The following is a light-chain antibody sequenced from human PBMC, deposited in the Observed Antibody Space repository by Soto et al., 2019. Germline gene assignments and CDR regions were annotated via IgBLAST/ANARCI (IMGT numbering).Light chain of an antibody. CDR1: QSISSW. V-gene: IGKV1-39*01. CDR3: QHSYSSPT. J-gene: IGKJ2*01. CDR2: ATS. Sequence: DIQMSQSPSTLSASVGDRVTITCRASQSISSWLAWYQQRPGKAPNLLIYATSNLQSGVPSRFSGSGSGTDFTLTTSSLQPEDFATYYCQHSYSSPTFGQGTKVDIK.